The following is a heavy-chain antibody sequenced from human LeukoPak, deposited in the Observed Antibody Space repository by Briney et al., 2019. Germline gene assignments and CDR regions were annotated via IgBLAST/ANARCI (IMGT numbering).Heavy chain of an antibody. V-gene: IGHV1-69*13. Sequence: SVKVSCKASGGTFSSYAISWVRQAPGQGLEWMGGIIPIFGTANYAQKFQGRVTITADESTSTAYMELSSLRSEDTAVYYCARQTIVVVPAATYAFDIWGQGTMVTVSS. CDR2: IIPIFGTA. J-gene: IGHJ3*02. D-gene: IGHD2-2*01. CDR3: ARQTIVVVPAATYAFDI. CDR1: GGTFSSYA.